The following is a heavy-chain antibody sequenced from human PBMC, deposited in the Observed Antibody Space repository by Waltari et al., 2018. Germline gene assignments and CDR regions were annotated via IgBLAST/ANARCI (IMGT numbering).Heavy chain of an antibody. CDR3: ARXFYCSDGRCTDY. CDR2: ISDGSDYS. Sequence: EVQLVESGXGLVKPGGSLRLSCVVSGLXFRSYSMNWVRQAPGKGLEWVSYISDGSDYSYYADSVKGRFTISRDNAKNSLYLQMNRLRTDDTAVYYCARXFYCSDGRCTDYWGQGTLVTXSS. D-gene: IGHD2-15*01. J-gene: IGHJ4*02. V-gene: IGHV3-21*01. CDR1: GLXFRSYS.